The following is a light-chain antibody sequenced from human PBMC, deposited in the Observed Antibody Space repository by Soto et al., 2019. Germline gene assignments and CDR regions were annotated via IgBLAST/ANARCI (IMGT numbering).Light chain of an antibody. CDR1: QTVGGDY. CDR3: QRCATAALT. Sequence: EIVLTQSPGTLSLSPGERATLSCRASQTVGGDYLAWYQQKPGQPPRLLIYDASRRATGIPDRFSGDGSGTHVTLSISRLEPEDFAVYYCQRCATAALTFGGGNTVEI. V-gene: IGKV3-20*01. J-gene: IGKJ4*01. CDR2: DAS.